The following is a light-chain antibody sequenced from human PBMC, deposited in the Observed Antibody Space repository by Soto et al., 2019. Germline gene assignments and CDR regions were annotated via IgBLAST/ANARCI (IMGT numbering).Light chain of an antibody. V-gene: IGKV1-5*01. Sequence: DIQMTQSPSTLSASVGDRVTITCRASQSISGWLAWYQQRPGKAPKLLIYDASSLESGVPSRFSGSGSGTEFTLTITSLQPEDFATYYCQQANTFPRTFGQGTRLEIK. J-gene: IGKJ5*01. CDR2: DAS. CDR3: QQANTFPRT. CDR1: QSISGW.